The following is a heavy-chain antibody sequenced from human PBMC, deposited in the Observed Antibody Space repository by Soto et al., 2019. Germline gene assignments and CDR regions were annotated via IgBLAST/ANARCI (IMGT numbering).Heavy chain of an antibody. J-gene: IGHJ4*02. D-gene: IGHD3-10*01. CDR1: GGSISSSNW. CDR2: IYHSGST. CDR3: ARLGYGSGSYAPVDY. V-gene: IGHV4-4*02. Sequence: SDTLSLTCAVSGGSISSSNWWSWVRQPPGKGLEWIGEIYHSGSTNYNPSLKSRVTISVDKSKNQFSLKLSSVTAADTAVYYCARLGYGSGSYAPVDYWGQGTLVTVSS.